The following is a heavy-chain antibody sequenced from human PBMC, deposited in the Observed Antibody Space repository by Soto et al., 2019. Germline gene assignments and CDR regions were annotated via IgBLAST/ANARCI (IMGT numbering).Heavy chain of an antibody. V-gene: IGHV1-24*01. J-gene: IGHJ3*02. CDR1: GYTLTELS. Sequence: ASVKVSCKVSGYTLTELSMHWVRQAPGKGLEWMGGFDPEDGETIYAQKFQGRVNMTEDTSTDTAYMELSSLRSEDTAVYYCATDMDDFWSGYYTWAFDIWGQGTMVTVSS. CDR3: ATDMDDFWSGYYTWAFDI. D-gene: IGHD3-3*01. CDR2: FDPEDGET.